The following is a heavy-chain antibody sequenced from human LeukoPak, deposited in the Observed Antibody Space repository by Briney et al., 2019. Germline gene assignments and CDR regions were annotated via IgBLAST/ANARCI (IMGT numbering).Heavy chain of an antibody. V-gene: IGHV4-59*01. CDR2: IYHSGTT. CDR3: ARAPGVGGGPVAGTNWFDP. Sequence: SETLSLTCTVSGVSMSSYYWSWIRQPPGKGLEWLGYIYHSGTTNYNPSLKSRVTISVDKSKKQFSLKLNSVTAADTAVYYCARAPGVGGGPVAGTNWFDPWGQGTLVTVSS. J-gene: IGHJ5*02. CDR1: GVSMSSYY. D-gene: IGHD6-19*01.